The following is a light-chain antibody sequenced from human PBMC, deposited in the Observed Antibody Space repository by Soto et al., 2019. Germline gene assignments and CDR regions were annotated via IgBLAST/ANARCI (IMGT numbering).Light chain of an antibody. J-gene: IGKJ3*01. CDR1: QSISSW. V-gene: IGKV1-5*03. CDR2: KAS. Sequence: DIQMTQSPSTLSASVGDRVTITCRASQSISSWLAWYQQKAGKAPKLLIYKASGLESGVPPRFSGSGSGTEFTLTISSLQPDDFATYYCQQHSSYPLTFGPGTKVD. CDR3: QQHSSYPLT.